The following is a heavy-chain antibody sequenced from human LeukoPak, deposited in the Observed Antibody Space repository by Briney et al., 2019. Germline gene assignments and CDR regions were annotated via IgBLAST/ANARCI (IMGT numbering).Heavy chain of an antibody. J-gene: IGHJ4*02. CDR2: IYYSGNA. CDR1: GGSISSFY. V-gene: IGHV4-59*01. Sequence: PSETLSLTCTVSGGSISSFYWSWIRQSPGKGLEWVGYIYYSGNAKYSPSLKSRVTISVDRSKNQFSLNLTSVTAADTAVYYCARDRAYPEGALDYWGQGTLVTVSS. CDR3: ARDRAYPEGALDY. D-gene: IGHD3-10*01.